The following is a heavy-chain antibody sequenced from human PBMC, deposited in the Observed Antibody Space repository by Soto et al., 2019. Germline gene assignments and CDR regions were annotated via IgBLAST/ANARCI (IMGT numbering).Heavy chain of an antibody. CDR1: GSSIRTSAYW. CDR2: IHYNDMT. V-gene: IGHV4-39*01. Sequence: QLQLQESGSGLVKPSETLSLTCLVSGSSIRTSAYWWGWIRQPPGKGLEWIASIHYNDMTFYNPSLKSRVTKSIDTSKNQFSLRLRSVTAADTAIYYCARHPSGLRYFDYWGQGTLVTVSS. J-gene: IGHJ4*02. CDR3: ARHPSGLRYFDY. D-gene: IGHD3-9*01.